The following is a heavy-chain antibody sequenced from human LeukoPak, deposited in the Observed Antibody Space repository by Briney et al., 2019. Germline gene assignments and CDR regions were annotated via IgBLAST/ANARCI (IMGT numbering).Heavy chain of an antibody. CDR1: DDSIRSYY. D-gene: IGHD1-14*01. J-gene: IGHJ4*02. Sequence: SETLSLTCTVSDDSIRSYYWTWIRQPAGKGLEWIGHLHTSGKTDYNPSLNSRVTMSLDTSKTQLSLRLSSVTAADTAVYYCAKDYSGAPGTLAYWSQGTLVTVSS. CDR2: LHTSGKT. V-gene: IGHV4-4*07. CDR3: AKDYSGAPGTLAY.